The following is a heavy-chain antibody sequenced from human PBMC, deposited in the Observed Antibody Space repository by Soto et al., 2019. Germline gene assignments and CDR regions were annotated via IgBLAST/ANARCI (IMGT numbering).Heavy chain of an antibody. V-gene: IGHV1-69*12. CDR2: IIPIFGTA. D-gene: IGHD2-21*02. Sequence: QVQLVQSGAEVKKPGSSVKVSCKASGGTFSSYAISWVRQAPGQGLEWMGGIIPIFGTANYAQKFQGRVTITADESTSTAYMELSSLRSVDTAAYYCARDPYCGGDCYSRSYYYGMDVWGQWTTVTVSS. J-gene: IGHJ6*02. CDR3: ARDPYCGGDCYSRSYYYGMDV. CDR1: GGTFSSYA.